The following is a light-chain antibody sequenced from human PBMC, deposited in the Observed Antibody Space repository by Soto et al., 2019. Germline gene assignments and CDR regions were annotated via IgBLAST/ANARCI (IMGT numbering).Light chain of an antibody. CDR1: QSVSSTY. J-gene: IGKJ1*01. CDR3: HHYGRSPGT. V-gene: IGKV3-20*01. Sequence: ESVLTQSPSTLSVSPGERATLSFRGSQSVSSTYLAWYQQKPGQAPRLLIYGASSRATGIPDRFSGSGSGTDFTLTISRLQPEDFAVYYCHHYGRSPGTFGQGTKVDIK. CDR2: GAS.